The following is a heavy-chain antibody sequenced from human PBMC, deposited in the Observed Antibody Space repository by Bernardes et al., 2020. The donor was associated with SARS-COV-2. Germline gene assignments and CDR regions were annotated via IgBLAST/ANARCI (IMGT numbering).Heavy chain of an antibody. D-gene: IGHD6-19*01. Sequence: GGSLRLCCAASGFTFSNYAMSWVRQAPGKGLEWVSDISDNGGSTYYADSVKGRFTISRDNSKNTLYLQMNSLRAEDTAVYYCAKSGSGWYAEYFQHWGQGTLVTVSS. CDR1: GFTFSNYA. V-gene: IGHV3-23*01. CDR2: ISDNGGST. CDR3: AKSGSGWYAEYFQH. J-gene: IGHJ1*01.